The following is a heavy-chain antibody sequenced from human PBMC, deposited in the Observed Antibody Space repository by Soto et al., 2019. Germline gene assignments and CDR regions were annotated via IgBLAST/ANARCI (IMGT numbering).Heavy chain of an antibody. D-gene: IGHD1-7*01. CDR1: GYSFTDYY. J-gene: IGHJ5*02. CDR2: INPRSGGT. CDR3: ARDPIWTYTWNYARLNYLDP. V-gene: IGHV1-2*02. Sequence: ASVKVSCKASGYSFTDYYLHWVRQAPGQGLEWMGWINPRSGGTNYAQKFQDRVTLTRDTSISTAYLVLRSLRSDDTAVYYCARDPIWTYTWNYARLNYLDPWGQGTLVTVSS.